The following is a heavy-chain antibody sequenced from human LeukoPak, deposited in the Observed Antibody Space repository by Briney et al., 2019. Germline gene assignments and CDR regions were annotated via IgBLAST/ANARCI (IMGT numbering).Heavy chain of an antibody. Sequence: QPGDSLKLSCAASGFTFSGSAMHWVRQASGKGLEWVGRISSKANSYATTYAASVKGRFTISRDDSKNTAYLQMNSLKTEDTAVYFCTRFWDSSGWYSAFDIWGQGTMVTVSS. CDR3: TRFWDSSGWYSAFDI. CDR2: ISSKANSYAT. CDR1: GFTFSGSA. D-gene: IGHD6-19*01. V-gene: IGHV3-73*01. J-gene: IGHJ3*02.